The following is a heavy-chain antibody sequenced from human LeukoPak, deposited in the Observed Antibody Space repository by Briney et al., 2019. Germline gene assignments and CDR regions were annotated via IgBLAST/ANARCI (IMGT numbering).Heavy chain of an antibody. V-gene: IGHV1-18*01. J-gene: IGHJ1*01. CDR3: ARSHYVWGSYRLSAEYFQH. D-gene: IGHD3-16*02. Sequence: ASVKVSCKASGYTFTSYGISWVRQAPGQGLEWMGWISAYNGNTNYAQKLQGRVTMTTDTSTSTAYMELRSLRSDDTAVYYCARSHYVWGSYRLSAEYFQHWGQGTLVTVSS. CDR2: ISAYNGNT. CDR1: GYTFTSYG.